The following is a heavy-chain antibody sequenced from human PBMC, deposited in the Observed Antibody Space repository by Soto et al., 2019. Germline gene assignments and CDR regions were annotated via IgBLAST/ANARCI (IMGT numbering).Heavy chain of an antibody. CDR1: GFTFSSYG. CDR3: AKDLHYGILTGYYSPPQH. V-gene: IGHV3-30*02. D-gene: IGHD3-9*01. J-gene: IGHJ1*01. CDR2: LSFDGSNN. Sequence: GGSLRLSCAASGFTFSSYGMHWVRQAPGKGLEWVAFLSFDGSNNYYADSVNGRFTISRDSSKNTLYLQMNSLRAVDTAVYFCAKDLHYGILTGYYSPPQHWGQGTLVTVSS.